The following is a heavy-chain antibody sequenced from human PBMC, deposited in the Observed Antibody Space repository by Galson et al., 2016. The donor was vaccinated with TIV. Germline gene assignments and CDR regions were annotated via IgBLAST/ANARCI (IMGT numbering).Heavy chain of an antibody. J-gene: IGHJ4*02. CDR1: GFAFSAYF. Sequence: SLRLSCAASGFAFSAYFMSWIRQVPGKGPEWLAWIDNSGTTTYYAESVKGRVTISRDNNKNSPHLQMNYLKEDDSAVYYCGRQGWWHNDHWGQGAVVTVSS. D-gene: IGHD2-15*01. CDR3: GRQGWWHNDH. CDR2: IDNSGTTT. V-gene: IGHV3-11*01.